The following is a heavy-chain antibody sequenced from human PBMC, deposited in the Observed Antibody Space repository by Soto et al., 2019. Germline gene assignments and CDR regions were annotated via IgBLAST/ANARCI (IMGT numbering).Heavy chain of an antibody. V-gene: IGHV3-48*02. CDR3: ARDLEDYDSSGYYLYYYYGMDV. CDR1: GFTFSSYS. CDR2: ISSSSSTI. Sequence: GGSLRLSCAASGFTFSSYSMNWVRQAPGKGLEWVSYISSSSSTIYYADSVKGRFTISRDNAKNSLYLQMNSLRDEDTAVYYCARDLEDYDSSGYYLYYYYGMDVWGQGTTVTVSS. D-gene: IGHD3-22*01. J-gene: IGHJ6*02.